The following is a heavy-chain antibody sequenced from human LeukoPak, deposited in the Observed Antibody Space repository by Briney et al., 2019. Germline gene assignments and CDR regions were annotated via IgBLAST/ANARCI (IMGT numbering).Heavy chain of an antibody. Sequence: GGSLKLSCAASGFTFSGSAMHWFRQASGKGLEWVGRIRSKANSYATAYAASVKGRFTISRDDSKNTAYLQMNSLKTEDTAVYYCTRHYGDPYFDYWGQGTLVTVSS. V-gene: IGHV3-73*01. CDR1: GFTFSGSA. D-gene: IGHD4-17*01. CDR2: IRSKANSYAT. CDR3: TRHYGDPYFDY. J-gene: IGHJ4*02.